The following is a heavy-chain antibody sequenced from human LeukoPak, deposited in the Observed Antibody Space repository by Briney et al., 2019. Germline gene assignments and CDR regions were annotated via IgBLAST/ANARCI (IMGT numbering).Heavy chain of an antibody. J-gene: IGHJ6*03. CDR2: ISGSGGST. CDR1: GFTFSSYA. V-gene: IGHV3-23*01. CDR3: ARGRDDFWSGYSNYYYYMDV. Sequence: PGGSLRLSCAASGFTFSSYAMSWVRQAPGKGLEWVSAISGSGGSTYYADSVKGRFTISRDNSKDTLYLQMNSLRAEDTAVYYCARGRDDFWSGYSNYYYYMDVWGKGTTVTVSS. D-gene: IGHD3-3*01.